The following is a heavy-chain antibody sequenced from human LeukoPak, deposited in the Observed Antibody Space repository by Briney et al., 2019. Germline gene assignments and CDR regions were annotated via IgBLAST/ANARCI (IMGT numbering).Heavy chain of an antibody. J-gene: IGHJ4*02. D-gene: IGHD3-22*01. Sequence: GGSLRLSCAASGFTFSSYAMSWVRQAPGKGLEWVSAISGSGGSTYYADSVKGRFTISRDNSKNTLYLQMSSLRAEDTAVYYCATTGVDSSGYYGYWGQGTLVTVSS. V-gene: IGHV3-23*01. CDR1: GFTFSSYA. CDR3: ATTGVDSSGYYGY. CDR2: ISGSGGST.